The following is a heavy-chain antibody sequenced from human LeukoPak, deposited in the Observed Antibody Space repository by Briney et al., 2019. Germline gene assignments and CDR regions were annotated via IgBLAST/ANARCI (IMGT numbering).Heavy chain of an antibody. CDR1: GGSINSYY. CDR3: ARLRNDYDFWSGYWDYYYYYYMDV. V-gene: IGHV4-59*08. Sequence: SETLSLTCTVSGGSINSYYWSWIRQSPERGLEWIGYIYHTGSTNYNPSFKSRVTISVDTSKNQFSLKLSSVTAADTAVYYCARLRNDYDFWSGYWDYYYYYYMDVWGKGTTVTVSS. J-gene: IGHJ6*03. D-gene: IGHD3-3*01. CDR2: IYHTGST.